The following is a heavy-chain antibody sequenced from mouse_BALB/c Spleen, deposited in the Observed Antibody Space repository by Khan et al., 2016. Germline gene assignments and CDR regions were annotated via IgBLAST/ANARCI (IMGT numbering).Heavy chain of an antibody. V-gene: IGHV2-2*02. J-gene: IGHJ1*01. CDR3: ARNYGSSLYWYFDV. D-gene: IGHD1-1*01. CDR1: GFSLTSYG. CDR2: LWSGGST. Sequence: QVRLQQSGPGLVQPSQSLSITCTVSGFSLTSYGVHWFRQSPGKGLEWLGVLWSGGSTDYNAAFISRLSISKDNSKSQVFFKMNSLQANDTAIYYCARNYGSSLYWYFDVWGAGTTVTVSS.